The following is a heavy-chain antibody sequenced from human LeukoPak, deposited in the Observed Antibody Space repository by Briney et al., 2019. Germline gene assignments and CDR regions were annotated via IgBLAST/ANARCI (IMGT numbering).Heavy chain of an antibody. CDR2: ISYDGSNK. D-gene: IGHD5-12*01. Sequence: GGSLRLSCAASGFTFSSYGMHWVRQAPGKGLEWVAVISYDGSNKYYADSVKGRFTISRDNAKNTLYLQMNSLRAEDTAVYYCAKLAVELLRGTTGVYYCDYWGQETLVTVSS. CDR1: GFTFSSYG. CDR3: AKLAVELLRGTTGVYYCDY. J-gene: IGHJ4*02. V-gene: IGHV3-30*18.